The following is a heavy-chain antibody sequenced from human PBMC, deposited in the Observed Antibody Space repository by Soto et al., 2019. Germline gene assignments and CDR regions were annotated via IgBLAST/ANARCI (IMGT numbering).Heavy chain of an antibody. V-gene: IGHV1-2*04. D-gene: IGHD1-26*01. CDR1: GYTFTGYY. J-gene: IGHJ3*02. CDR3: ARDQGGSFPHDAFDI. Sequence: QVQLVQSGAEVKKPGASVKVSCKASGYTFTGYYMHWVRQAPGQGLEWMGWINPNSGGTNYAQKFQGWVTMTRDTSISTAYMELSRLRSDDTAVYYCARDQGGSFPHDAFDIWGQGTMVTVSS. CDR2: INPNSGGT.